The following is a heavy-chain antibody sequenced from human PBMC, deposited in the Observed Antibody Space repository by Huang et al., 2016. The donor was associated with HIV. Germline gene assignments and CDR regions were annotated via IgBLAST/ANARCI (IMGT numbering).Heavy chain of an antibody. Sequence: EVQLVESGGGLAQPGESLRLSCAASGFTFSAYWVHWVRPVPGKGLVWVSQSRADGSATDYADSVKGRFTISRDNAKNTLYLQMNSLKVEDTAVYYCMRGAGGSSSDYWGQGTLVTVSS. V-gene: IGHV3-74*01. J-gene: IGHJ4*02. D-gene: IGHD6-13*01. CDR2: SRADGSAT. CDR3: MRGAGGSSSDY. CDR1: GFTFSAYW.